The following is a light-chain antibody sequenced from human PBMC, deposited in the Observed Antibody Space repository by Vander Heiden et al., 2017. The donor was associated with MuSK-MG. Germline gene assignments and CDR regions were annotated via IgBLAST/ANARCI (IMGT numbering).Light chain of an antibody. V-gene: IGLV3-1*01. J-gene: IGLJ3*02. CDR2: EDN. CDR1: KLGDKY. CDR3: QAWDSNTAV. Sequence: SYELTQPPSVSVSPGQTASITCSGDKLGDKYACWYQQKPGQSPVLVLYEDNRRPTRIPERFSGSNSGNTATLTISGAQAVDEAYYYCQAWDSNTAVFGGGTRLTVL.